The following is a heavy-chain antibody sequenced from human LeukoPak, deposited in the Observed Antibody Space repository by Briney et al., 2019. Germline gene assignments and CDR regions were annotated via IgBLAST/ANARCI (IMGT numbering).Heavy chain of an antibody. CDR2: IYTSGST. Sequence: PSETLSLTCTVSGGSISGYYWSWIRQPAGKGLEWFGRIYTSGSTNYNPSLKSRVTISVDTSKNQFSLELSSVTAADTAVYYCARGILVTVYAAFDYWGQGTLVTVSS. CDR3: ARGILVTVYAAFDY. V-gene: IGHV4-4*07. D-gene: IGHD2-8*01. J-gene: IGHJ4*02. CDR1: GGSISGYY.